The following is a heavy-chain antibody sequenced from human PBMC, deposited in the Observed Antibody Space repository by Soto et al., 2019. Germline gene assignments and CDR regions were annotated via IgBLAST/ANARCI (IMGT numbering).Heavy chain of an antibody. V-gene: IGHV3-48*02. D-gene: IGHD1-26*01. CDR1: GFTFSSYS. CDR2: ISSSSSTI. Sequence: GGSLRLSCAASGFTFSSYSMNWVRQAPGKGLEWVSYISSSSSTIYYADSVKGRFTISRDNAKNSLYLQMNSLRDEDTAVYYCARDWGGATDLIPFDIWGQGTMVTVSS. J-gene: IGHJ3*02. CDR3: ARDWGGATDLIPFDI.